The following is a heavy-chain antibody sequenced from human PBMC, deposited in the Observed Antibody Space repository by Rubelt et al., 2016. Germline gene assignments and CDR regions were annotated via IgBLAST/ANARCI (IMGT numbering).Heavy chain of an antibody. D-gene: IGHD2-15*01. Sequence: QLQLQESGPGLVKPSETLSLTCTVSGGSISSSSYYWGWIRQPPGKGLEWIGEIYHSGGTHYNPSLKSRVTISVDTSKNQFALKLSSVTAADTAVYYCARSPGYWSGGSCYGYFDYWGQGTLVTVSS. CDR2: IYHSGGT. CDR1: GGSISSSSYY. J-gene: IGHJ4*02. V-gene: IGHV4-39*07. CDR3: ARSPGYWSGGSCYGYFDY.